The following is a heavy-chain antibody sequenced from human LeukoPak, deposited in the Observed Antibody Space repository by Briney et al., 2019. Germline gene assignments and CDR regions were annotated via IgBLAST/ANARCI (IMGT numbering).Heavy chain of an antibody. V-gene: IGHV3-30-3*01. J-gene: IGHJ4*02. CDR2: ISYDGSNK. D-gene: IGHD2-21*02. CDR1: GFTFSSYA. CDR3: ARDRDIVVVTAVLIDY. Sequence: GGSLRLSCAASGFTFSSYAMHWVRQAPGKGLEWVAVISYDGSNKYYADSVKGRFTISRDNSKNTLYLQMNSLRAEDTAVYYCARDRDIVVVTAVLIDYWGQGTLVTVSS.